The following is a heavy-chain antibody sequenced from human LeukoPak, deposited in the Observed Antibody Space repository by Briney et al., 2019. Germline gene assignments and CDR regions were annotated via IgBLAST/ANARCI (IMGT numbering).Heavy chain of an antibody. Sequence: PSETLSLTCAVYGGSFSGYYWSWIRQPPGKGLEWIGEINHSGSTNYNPSLKSRLTISVDTSKNQFSLKLTSVTAADTAVYYCAREVAAAGTLWFDSWGRGTLVTVSS. CDR1: GGSFSGYY. CDR2: INHSGST. CDR3: AREVAAAGTLWFDS. D-gene: IGHD6-13*01. J-gene: IGHJ5*01. V-gene: IGHV4-34*01.